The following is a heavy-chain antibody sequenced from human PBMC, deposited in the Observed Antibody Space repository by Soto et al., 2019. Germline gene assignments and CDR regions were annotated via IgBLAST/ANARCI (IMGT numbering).Heavy chain of an antibody. CDR3: ARDPAQRFPKSYYYYYGMDV. Sequence: ASVKVSCKASGYTFTGYYMHWVRQAPGQGLEWMGWINPNSGGTNYAQKFQGRVTMTRDTSISTAYMELSRLRSDDTAVYYCARDPAQRFPKSYYYYYGMDVWGQGTTVTVSS. J-gene: IGHJ6*02. D-gene: IGHD3-3*01. V-gene: IGHV1-2*02. CDR2: INPNSGGT. CDR1: GYTFTGYY.